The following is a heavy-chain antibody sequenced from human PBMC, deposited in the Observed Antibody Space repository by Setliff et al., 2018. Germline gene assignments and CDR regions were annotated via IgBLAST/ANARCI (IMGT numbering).Heavy chain of an antibody. J-gene: IGHJ5*02. V-gene: IGHV4-59*01. D-gene: IGHD3-10*01. CDR2: IYYSGST. Sequence: SETLSLTCTVSGGSISSYYWNWIRQPPGKGLEWIGYIYYSGSTNYNPSLKSRVTISVNTSKNQFSLKVDSVTAADTAMYYCARDGDYFGSGNRFDPWGQGTLVTVSS. CDR1: GGSISSYY. CDR3: ARDGDYFGSGNRFDP.